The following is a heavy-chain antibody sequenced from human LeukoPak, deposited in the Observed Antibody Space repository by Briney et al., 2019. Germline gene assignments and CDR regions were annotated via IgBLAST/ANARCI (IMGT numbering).Heavy chain of an antibody. V-gene: IGHV3-74*01. CDR3: VTDRYSDSAFGD. CDR2: INTDGSVT. CDR1: GITVSAFG. D-gene: IGHD1-26*01. J-gene: IGHJ4*02. Sequence: PGGPLRLSCAASGITVSAFGMHWVRQAPGEGLVWVSRINTDGSVTNYADSVEGRFTISRDNAKNMLYLQMNDLRAEDTAVYYCVTDRYSDSAFGDWGQGTLVTVSS.